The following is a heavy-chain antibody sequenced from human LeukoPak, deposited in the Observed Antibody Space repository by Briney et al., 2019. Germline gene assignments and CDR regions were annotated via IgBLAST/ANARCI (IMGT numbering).Heavy chain of an antibody. D-gene: IGHD7-27*01. Sequence: GRFLRLSCAASGFRFEHYAMHWVRQVPGKGLAWVAGISWTGRIIGYADSVKGRFIISRDNANTSLHLQMNSLRAEDMAFYFCVKDFGKTGDEDYFDGWGQGTLVTVSS. CDR1: GFRFEHYA. V-gene: IGHV3-9*03. CDR2: ISWTGRII. CDR3: VKDFGKTGDEDYFDG. J-gene: IGHJ4*02.